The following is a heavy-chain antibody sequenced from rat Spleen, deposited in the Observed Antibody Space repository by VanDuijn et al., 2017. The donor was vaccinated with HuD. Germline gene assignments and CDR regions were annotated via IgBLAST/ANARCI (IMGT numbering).Heavy chain of an antibody. CDR3: TAASNEY. J-gene: IGHJ2*01. D-gene: IGHD3-1*01. Sequence: VQLVESGGGLVQPKESLKISCAASGFTFSNAAMYWVRQAPGKGLEWVARIRTKANNYATYYADSVKGRFTISRGDSKSMVYLQMDNLKTEDTAMYYCTAASNEYWGQGVLVTVSS. V-gene: IGHV10-5*01. CDR1: GFTFSNAA. CDR2: IRTKANNYAT.